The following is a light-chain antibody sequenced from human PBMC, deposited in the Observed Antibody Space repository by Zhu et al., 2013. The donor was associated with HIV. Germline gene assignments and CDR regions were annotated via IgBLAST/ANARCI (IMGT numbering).Light chain of an antibody. CDR2: GAS. CDR3: QQYNNWPPYT. V-gene: IGKV3-15*01. Sequence: EIVLTQSPATLSVSPGERATLSCRASQSVSSNLAWYQQKPGQAPRLLIHGASTRATGISARFSGSGSGTEFTLTISSLESEDFAVYYCQQYNNWPPYTFGQGTKVEIK. J-gene: IGKJ2*01. CDR1: QSVSSN.